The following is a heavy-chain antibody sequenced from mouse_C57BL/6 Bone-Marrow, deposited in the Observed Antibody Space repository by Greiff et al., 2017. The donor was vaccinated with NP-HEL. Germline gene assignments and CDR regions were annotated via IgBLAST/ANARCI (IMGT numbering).Heavy chain of an antibody. J-gene: IGHJ2*01. D-gene: IGHD2-3*01. CDR1: GFTFSSYG. Sequence: EVKLVESGGDLVKPGGSLKLSCAASGFTFSSYGMSWVRQTPDKRLEWVATISSGSSYTYYPDSVKGRFTISRDNAKNTLYLQMSSLKSEDTAMYYCARRDGFDYWGQGTTLTVSS. V-gene: IGHV5-6*02. CDR2: ISSGSSYT. CDR3: ARRDGFDY.